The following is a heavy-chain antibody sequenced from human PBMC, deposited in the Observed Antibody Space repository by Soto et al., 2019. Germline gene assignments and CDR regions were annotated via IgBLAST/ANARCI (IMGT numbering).Heavy chain of an antibody. V-gene: IGHV4-34*01. D-gene: IGHD2-2*01. Sequence: SETLSLTCAVYGGSFSGYYWSWIRQPPGKGLEWIGEINHSGSTNYNPSLKSRVTISVDTSKNQFSLKRSSVTAADTAVYYCARLVALVQAPHYYYGMDVWGQGTMVTVSS. J-gene: IGHJ6*02. CDR1: GGSFSGYY. CDR2: INHSGST. CDR3: ARLVALVQAPHYYYGMDV.